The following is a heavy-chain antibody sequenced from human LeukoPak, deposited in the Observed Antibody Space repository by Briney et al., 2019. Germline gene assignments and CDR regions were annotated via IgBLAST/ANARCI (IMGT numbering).Heavy chain of an antibody. J-gene: IGHJ6*03. CDR3: TKGEVLCFGKVFSSYYMDV. D-gene: IGHD3-10*01. Sequence: PRGCLRLARAASGFTFSNTWMSWVRQAPGKGLELGERIKSKTDSGTRDYAARVKGRFTISRDNSKTTPYLQMNSLKSEDIAVYYCTKGEVLCFGKVFSSYYMDVWGKGTTVTISS. CDR2: IKSKTDSGTR. V-gene: IGHV3-15*01. CDR1: GFTFSNTW.